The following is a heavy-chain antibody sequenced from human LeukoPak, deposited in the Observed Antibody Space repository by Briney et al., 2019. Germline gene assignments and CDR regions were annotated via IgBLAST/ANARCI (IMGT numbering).Heavy chain of an antibody. J-gene: IGHJ5*02. D-gene: IGHD3-3*01. V-gene: IGHV4-39*01. CDR1: GGSISSSSYY. Sequence: PSETLSLTCTVSGGSISSSSYYWGWIRQPPGKGLERIGSIYYSGSTYYNPSLKSRVTISVDTSKNQFSLKLSSVTAADTAVYYCARHNHGGGYYDFWSGAFDPWGQGTLVTVSS. CDR2: IYYSGST. CDR3: ARHNHGGGYYDFWSGAFDP.